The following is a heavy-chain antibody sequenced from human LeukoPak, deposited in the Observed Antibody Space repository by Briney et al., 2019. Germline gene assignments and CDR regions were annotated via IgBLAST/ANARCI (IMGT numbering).Heavy chain of an antibody. D-gene: IGHD3-10*01. Sequence: PGGSLRLSCAASGFTFSSYAMHWVRQAPGKGLEWVAVISYDGSNKYYADSVKGRFTISRDNSKNTLSLQMNSLRAEDTAVYYCAKGPAITMVAYWGQGTLVTVSS. CDR3: AKGPAITMVAY. CDR2: ISYDGSNK. J-gene: IGHJ4*02. CDR1: GFTFSSYA. V-gene: IGHV3-30*04.